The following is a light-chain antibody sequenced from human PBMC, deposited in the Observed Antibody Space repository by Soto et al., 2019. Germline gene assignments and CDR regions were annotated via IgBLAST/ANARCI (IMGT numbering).Light chain of an antibody. J-gene: IGKJ2*03. CDR2: GSS. CDR3: QQYNDWLYS. V-gene: IGKV3-15*01. CDR1: RPVRSN. Sequence: EIVMTQSPANMSVSPGERVAVSCRASRPVRSNLAWYQQKPGQPPRLLIYGSSTRATGIPARFSGSGSGTEFTLTVTSLPPEDIAVYYCQQYNDWLYSFGQGTKVDIK.